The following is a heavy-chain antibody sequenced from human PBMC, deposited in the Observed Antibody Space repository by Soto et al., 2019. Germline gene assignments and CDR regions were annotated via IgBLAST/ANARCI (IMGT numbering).Heavy chain of an antibody. CDR1: GFTLSSYE. CDR2: ISISGGSK. J-gene: IGHJ3*02. CDR3: AREIGGSSGDAFDI. V-gene: IGHV3-48*03. D-gene: IGHD1-26*01. Sequence: PGGSLRLSCAASGFTLSSYEMNWVRQAPGKGLAWVSYISISGGSKYYADSVKGRFTISRDNAKNSLFLQMNSLRAEDTAVYYCAREIGGSSGDAFDIWGQGTMVIVSS.